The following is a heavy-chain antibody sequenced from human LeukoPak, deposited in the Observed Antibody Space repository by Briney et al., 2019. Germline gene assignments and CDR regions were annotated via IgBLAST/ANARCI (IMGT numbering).Heavy chain of an antibody. CDR3: AKTIPYWYFDL. D-gene: IGHD5-24*01. Sequence: VGSLRLSCAASGFTFSTSEMSWVRQAPGKGLEWVSAIAVGGVTTYADSVKGRFIISRDNSKNTLYLQMSSLRAEDTAIYYCAKTIPYWYFDLWGRGSLVTVSS. J-gene: IGHJ2*01. CDR1: GFTFSTSE. V-gene: IGHV3-23*01. CDR2: IAVGGVTT.